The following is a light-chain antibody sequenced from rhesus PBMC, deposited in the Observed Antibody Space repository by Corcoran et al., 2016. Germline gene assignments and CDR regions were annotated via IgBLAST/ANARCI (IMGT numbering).Light chain of an antibody. J-gene: IGKJ1*01. V-gene: IGKV7-13*01. Sequence: DIVLTQSPASLAVSPGQRATITCRASESVSVFGINLIPWYQQKPGQPPKRLIYQDSKKDTGVPARFSGSGLGTYFTVTSNPEEAVDAADDYCLQSNNSPPWTCGQGTKVEIK. CDR1: ESVSVFGINL. CDR2: QDS. CDR3: LQSNNSPPWT.